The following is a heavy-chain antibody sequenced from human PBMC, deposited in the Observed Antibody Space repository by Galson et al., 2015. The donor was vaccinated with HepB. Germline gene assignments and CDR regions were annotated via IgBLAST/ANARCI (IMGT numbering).Heavy chain of an antibody. Sequence: SVKVSCKASGYTFTSYAMHWVRQAPGQRLEWMGWINAGNGNTKYSQKFQGRVTITRDTSASTAYMELSSLRSEDTAVYYCARDLYCTNGVCYSDVDYWGQGTLVTVSS. V-gene: IGHV1-3*01. CDR1: GYTFTSYA. CDR3: ARDLYCTNGVCYSDVDY. D-gene: IGHD2-8*01. CDR2: INAGNGNT. J-gene: IGHJ4*02.